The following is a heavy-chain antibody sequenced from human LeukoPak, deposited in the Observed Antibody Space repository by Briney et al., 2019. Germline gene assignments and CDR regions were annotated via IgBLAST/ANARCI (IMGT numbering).Heavy chain of an antibody. CDR3: AKTPNCSGGSCYSTAFEYFQH. CDR1: GFTFTSYA. Sequence: GGPLRLSCAASGFTFTSYAMSWLRQAPGKGLEWVSAISGSGDSTYYADSVKGRFTISRDNSKNTLYLQMNSLRADDTAVYYCAKTPNCSGGSCYSTAFEYFQHWGQGTLVTVSS. D-gene: IGHD2-15*01. CDR2: ISGSGDST. V-gene: IGHV3-23*01. J-gene: IGHJ1*01.